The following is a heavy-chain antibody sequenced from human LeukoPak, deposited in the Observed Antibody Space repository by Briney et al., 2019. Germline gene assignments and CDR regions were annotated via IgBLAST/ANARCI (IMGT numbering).Heavy chain of an antibody. Sequence: GGSLRLSCSASGFSVTNGWMSWVRQAPGRGLEWVGRIKERTDGGTTAYAAPVKGRFTISREDSKNTVYLEMNSLKTEDTAVYFCATATVVWGVSAYWGQGTLVTVSS. CDR3: ATATVVWGVSAY. D-gene: IGHD3-10*01. V-gene: IGHV3-15*01. J-gene: IGHJ4*02. CDR1: GFSVTNGW. CDR2: IKERTDGGTT.